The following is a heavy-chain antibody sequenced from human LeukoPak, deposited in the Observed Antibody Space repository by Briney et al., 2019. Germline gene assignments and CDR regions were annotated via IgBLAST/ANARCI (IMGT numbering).Heavy chain of an antibody. V-gene: IGHV1-2*06. J-gene: IGHJ1*01. CDR2: INPNSGAT. D-gene: IGHD1-26*01. Sequence: GASVKVSCKASGYTFTGYYMHWVRQAPGQGLEWMGRINPNSGATNYAQKFQGRVTMTRDTSTSTAYMELSRLRSDDTAVYYCARGYRTVGAIEYFQHWGQGTLVTVSS. CDR1: GYTFTGYY. CDR3: ARGYRTVGAIEYFQH.